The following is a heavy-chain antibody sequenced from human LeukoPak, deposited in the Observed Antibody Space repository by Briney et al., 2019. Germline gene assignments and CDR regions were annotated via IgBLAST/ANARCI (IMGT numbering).Heavy chain of an antibody. Sequence: GGSLRLSCAASGFTFSSYSMNWVRQAPGKGLEWVSSISSSSSYIYYAGSVKGRFTISRDNAKNSLYLQMNSLRAEDTAVYYCAKDQNYMIVVVPGDYWGQGTLVTVSS. CDR3: AKDQNYMIVVVPGDY. CDR1: GFTFSSYS. J-gene: IGHJ4*02. V-gene: IGHV3-21*01. D-gene: IGHD3-22*01. CDR2: ISSSSSYI.